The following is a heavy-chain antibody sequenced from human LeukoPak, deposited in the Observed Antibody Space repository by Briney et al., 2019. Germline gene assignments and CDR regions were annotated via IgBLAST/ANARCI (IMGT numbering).Heavy chain of an antibody. Sequence: GSLRLSCAASGFTFSSYGMRWVRQAPGKGLEWVAVISYDGSNKYYADSVKGRFTISRDNSKNTLYVQMNSLRAEDTAVYYCATQDYDILTGHYTSDYWGQGTLVTVSS. V-gene: IGHV3-30*03. CDR1: GFTFSSYG. J-gene: IGHJ4*02. CDR3: ATQDYDILTGHYTSDY. CDR2: ISYDGSNK. D-gene: IGHD3-9*01.